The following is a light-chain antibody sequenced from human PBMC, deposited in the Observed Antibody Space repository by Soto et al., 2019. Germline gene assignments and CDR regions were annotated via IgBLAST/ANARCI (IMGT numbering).Light chain of an antibody. CDR2: GAS. J-gene: IGKJ1*01. CDR3: QQYNSYEWT. CDR1: QSVSSN. Sequence: EIVMPQSPATLSVSPGERATLSCRASQSVSSNLAWYQQKPGQAPRLLIYGASTRATGITARFSGSGSGTEFTLTISSLQPDDFATYFCQQYNSYEWTFGQGTKVDIK. V-gene: IGKV3-15*01.